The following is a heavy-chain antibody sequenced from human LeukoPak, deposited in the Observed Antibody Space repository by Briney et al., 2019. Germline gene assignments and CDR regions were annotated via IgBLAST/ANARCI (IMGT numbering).Heavy chain of an antibody. Sequence: SETLSLTCTVSGGSISSYYWTWIRQPPGKGLEWIGYIYYSGSTYYSGSTNYNPSLKSRVTISVDTSKNQFSLKLSSVTAADTAVYYCARDVGATPGYFDYWGQGTLVTVSS. CDR3: ARDVGATPGYFDY. V-gene: IGHV4-59*01. CDR1: GGSISSYY. CDR2: IYYSGSTYYSGST. D-gene: IGHD1-26*01. J-gene: IGHJ4*02.